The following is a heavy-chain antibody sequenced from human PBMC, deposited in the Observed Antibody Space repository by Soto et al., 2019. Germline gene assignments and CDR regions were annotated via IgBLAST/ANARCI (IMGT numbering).Heavy chain of an antibody. V-gene: IGHV1-3*01. CDR3: ASHKPYRYGSFDY. CDR1: GYTFTSYA. Sequence: ASVKVSCKASGYTFTSYAMHWVRQAPGQRLEWMGWINAGNGNTKYSQKFQGRVTITRDTSASTAYMELSSLRSEETAVYYCASHKPYRYGSFDYWGQGNLVTVSS. D-gene: IGHD5-18*01. CDR2: INAGNGNT. J-gene: IGHJ4*02.